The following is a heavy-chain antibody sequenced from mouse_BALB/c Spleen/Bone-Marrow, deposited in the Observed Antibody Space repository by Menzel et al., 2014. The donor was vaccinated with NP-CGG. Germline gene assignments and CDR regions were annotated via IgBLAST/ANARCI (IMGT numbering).Heavy chain of an antibody. V-gene: IGHV5-12*02. CDR3: AREWYGCAKDY. J-gene: IGHJ4*01. D-gene: IGHD1-3*01. CDR1: GFTFSDYY. CDR2: FSNGDGNT. Sequence: LARSGAGLVQPGGSLNFSCANSGFTFSDYYMFWVRQTLDKTLEWVASFSNGDGNTYYPDTVKGRFTISRDNANNTLYLQMSRLKSEDTAMYYCAREWYGCAKDYWGQGTSVNVSS.